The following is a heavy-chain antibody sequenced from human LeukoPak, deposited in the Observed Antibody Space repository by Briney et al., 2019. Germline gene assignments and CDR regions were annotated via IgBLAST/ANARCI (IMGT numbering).Heavy chain of an antibody. CDR3: AKDMGGGKSGFVAFDI. D-gene: IGHD1-14*01. Sequence: GGSLRLSCAASGCTFDDYAMHWVRQAPGRGLEWVSGIGWNSVRIDYADSVKGRFTISRGNAKNSLYLQMNSLRAEDAALYYCAKDMGGGKSGFVAFDIWGQGTMVTVSS. CDR2: IGWNSVRI. J-gene: IGHJ3*02. V-gene: IGHV3-9*01. CDR1: GCTFDDYA.